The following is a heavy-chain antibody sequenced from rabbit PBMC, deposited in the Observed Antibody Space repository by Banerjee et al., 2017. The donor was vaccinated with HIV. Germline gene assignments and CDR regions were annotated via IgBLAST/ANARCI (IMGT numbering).Heavy chain of an antibody. Sequence: QEQLEESGGGLVKPEGSLTLTCTASGFSFSSSYWICWVRQAPGKGLEWIGCIPTGYGGAYYGSWAKDRFTISKTSSTVDLKMTSLTAADTATYFCARGFYTYDDYVNFYGAYFNLWGQGTLVTVS. CDR2: IPTGYGGA. V-gene: IGHV1S45*01. CDR1: GFSFSSSYW. J-gene: IGHJ4*01. CDR3: ARGFYTYDDYVNFYGAYFNL. D-gene: IGHD2-1*01.